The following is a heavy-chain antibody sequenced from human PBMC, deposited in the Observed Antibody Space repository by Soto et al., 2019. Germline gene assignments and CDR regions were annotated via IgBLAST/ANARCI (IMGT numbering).Heavy chain of an antibody. D-gene: IGHD3-3*01. CDR1: GGSISSGGYS. CDR3: ARSSIKPQVFMYPFDS. Sequence: PSETLSLTCTVSGGSISSGGYSWSWIRQPPGKGLESIANIYYDGNTYYNPSLKGRVTISLDTSKNQFSLRLNSVTAADTAVYYCARSSIKPQVFMYPFDSWSQGTLVTVSS. J-gene: IGHJ4*02. CDR2: IYYDGNT. V-gene: IGHV4-39*01.